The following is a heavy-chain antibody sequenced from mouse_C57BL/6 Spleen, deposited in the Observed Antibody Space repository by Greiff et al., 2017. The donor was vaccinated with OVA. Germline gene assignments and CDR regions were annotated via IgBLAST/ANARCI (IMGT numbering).Heavy chain of an antibody. J-gene: IGHJ1*03. V-gene: IGHV1-22*01. CDR3: ARPFRGYWYFDV. CDR2: INPNNGGT. Sequence: VQLQQSGPELVKPGASVKMSCKASGYTFTDYNMHWVKQSHGKSLEWIGYINPNNGGTSYNQKFKGKATLTVNKSSSTAYMELRSLTSEDSAVYYCARPFRGYWYFDVWGTGTTVTVSS. CDR1: GYTFTDYN.